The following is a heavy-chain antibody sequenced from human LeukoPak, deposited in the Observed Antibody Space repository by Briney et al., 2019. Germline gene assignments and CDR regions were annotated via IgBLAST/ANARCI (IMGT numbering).Heavy chain of an antibody. CDR2: ISYDGSNK. CDR3: ARDVSGCYDY. D-gene: IGHD6-19*01. Sequence: GGSLRLSCAASGFTFSSYAMHWVRQAPGKGLEWVAVISYDGSNKYYADSVKGRFTISRDNSKNTLCLQMNSLRAEDTAVNYCARDVSGCYDYWGQGTLVTVSS. V-gene: IGHV3-30-3*01. J-gene: IGHJ4*02. CDR1: GFTFSSYA.